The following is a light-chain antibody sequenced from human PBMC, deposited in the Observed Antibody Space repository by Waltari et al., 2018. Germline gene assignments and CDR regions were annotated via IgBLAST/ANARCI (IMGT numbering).Light chain of an antibody. J-gene: IGLJ1*01. CDR1: NIESKR. V-gene: IGLV3-21*01. Sequence: SYVLTQPPSVSVAPGETARLTCGGNNIESKRGNWYRQRPGQAPVLVISYDSDRPSGIPDRLSGSNSGNTATLTISRVEAGDEADYYCQVWDANTDPGVFGTGTEVTVL. CDR3: QVWDANTDPGV. CDR2: YDS.